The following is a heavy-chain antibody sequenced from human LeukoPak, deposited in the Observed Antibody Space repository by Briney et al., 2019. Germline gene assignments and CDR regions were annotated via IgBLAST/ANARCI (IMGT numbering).Heavy chain of an antibody. J-gene: IGHJ4*02. Sequence: KASETLSLTCTVSGASRTSYYWNWIRQPPGKGLEWIGFIFYSGSTSYNPALKSRGAISLDPSKTKFSLTLNSLTAADTAVYYCATSRKDWIGFFDIWSQGTLVTVSS. CDR3: ATSRKDWIGFFDI. V-gene: IGHV4-59*01. CDR2: IFYSGST. CDR1: GASRTSYY. D-gene: IGHD3-3*01.